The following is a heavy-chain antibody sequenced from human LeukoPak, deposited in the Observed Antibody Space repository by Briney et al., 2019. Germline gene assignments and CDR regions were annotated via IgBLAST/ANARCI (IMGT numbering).Heavy chain of an antibody. Sequence: ASVKVSCKASGGTFSSYAINWVRQATGQGLEWMGWMNPNSGNTGYAQKFQGRVTMTRNTSISTAYMELSSLRSEDTAVHYCARLYVVVVAATLGGFDPWGQGTLVTVSS. J-gene: IGHJ5*02. CDR3: ARLYVVVVAATLGGFDP. CDR2: MNPNSGNT. D-gene: IGHD2-15*01. CDR1: GGTFSSYA. V-gene: IGHV1-8*02.